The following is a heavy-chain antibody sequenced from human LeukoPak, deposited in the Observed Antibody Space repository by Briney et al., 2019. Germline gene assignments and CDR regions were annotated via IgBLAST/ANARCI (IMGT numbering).Heavy chain of an antibody. CDR3: ARDLFRVGLDGHNTVM. CDR2: IIPILGIA. Sequence: GASVKVSCKASGGTFGSYAISWVRQAPGQGLEWMGRIIPILGIANYAQKFQGGVTITADKSTSTAYMELSSLRSEDTAVYYCARDLFRVGLDGHNTVMWGQGTLVTVSS. J-gene: IGHJ4*02. V-gene: IGHV1-69*04. CDR1: GGTFGSYA. D-gene: IGHD4-17*01.